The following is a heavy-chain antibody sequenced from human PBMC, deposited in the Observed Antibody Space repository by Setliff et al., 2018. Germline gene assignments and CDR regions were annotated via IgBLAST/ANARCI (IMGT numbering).Heavy chain of an antibody. D-gene: IGHD3-10*01. V-gene: IGHV4-61*09. CDR2: IYTSWST. J-gene: IGHJ5*02. CDR3: AACITMVRGVIMKYNWFDP. Sequence: PSETLSLTCAVSGGSISNTFYYWTWIRQPAGKGLEWIGQIYTSWSTNYNPSLKSRVTISVDTSKNQFSLKLNSVTAADTAVYYCAACITMVRGVIMKYNWFDPWGPGTLVTVSS. CDR1: GGSISNTFYY.